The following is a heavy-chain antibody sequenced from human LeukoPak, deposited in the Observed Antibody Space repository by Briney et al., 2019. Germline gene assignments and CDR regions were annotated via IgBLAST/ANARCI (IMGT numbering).Heavy chain of an antibody. V-gene: IGHV1-2*02. CDR1: RYTFTGYY. D-gene: IGHD3-10*01. CDR3: ARTTYYYSSGIPPPFDY. Sequence: GASVTVSFKASRYTFTGYYMHWVRQAPGQGREWMGWINPNSGGTNYAQKLQGRVTMTRDTSISTAYMEQSRLRSDNTGVYYYARTTYYYSSGIPPPFDYWGQGTLVTVSS. CDR2: INPNSGGT. J-gene: IGHJ4*02.